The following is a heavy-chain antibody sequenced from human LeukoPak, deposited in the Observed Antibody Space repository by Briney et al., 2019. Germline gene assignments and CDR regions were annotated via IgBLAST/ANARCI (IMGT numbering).Heavy chain of an antibody. V-gene: IGHV3-7*01. J-gene: IGHJ5*01. CDR2: IKQDGSEK. CDR1: GFTFSSFC. CDR3: AKEGAYPVITYDS. D-gene: IGHD2/OR15-2a*01. Sequence: PGGSLRLSCAASGFTFSSFCMNWVRQAPGKGLEWVANIKQDGSEKYYVDSVKGRFTISRDNAKNSLYLHMNSLRAEDTAVYYCAKEGAYPVITYDSWGQGTLVSVSS.